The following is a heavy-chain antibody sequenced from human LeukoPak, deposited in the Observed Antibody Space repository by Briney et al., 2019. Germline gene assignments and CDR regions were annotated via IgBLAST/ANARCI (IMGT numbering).Heavy chain of an antibody. CDR2: ISWNSGSI. Sequence: GGSLRLSCAASGFTFDDYAMHWVRQARGKGLEWVSGISWNSGSIGYADSVKGRFTISRDNAKNSLYLQMNSLRAEDTAVYYCARDWNYHDSSGYYYVDAFDIWGQGTMVTVSS. V-gene: IGHV3-9*01. CDR1: GFTFDDYA. CDR3: ARDWNYHDSSGYYYVDAFDI. J-gene: IGHJ3*02. D-gene: IGHD3-22*01.